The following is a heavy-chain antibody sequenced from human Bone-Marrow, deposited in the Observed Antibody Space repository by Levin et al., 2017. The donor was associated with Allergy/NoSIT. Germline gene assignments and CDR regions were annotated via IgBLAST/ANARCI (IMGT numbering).Heavy chain of an antibody. CDR1: GASVTSRGYY. D-gene: IGHD3/OR15-3a*01. J-gene: IGHJ5*01. Sequence: PSETLSLTCSVSGASVTSRGYYWSWLRQPPGKGLEWIGYISYSGSTNDNDSLESRVTVLADTSKNHFSLRLKSVTAADTAVYYCARLTPATTQNDFLDRYYIDSWGQGTLVIVSS. CDR2: ISYSGST. CDR3: ARLTPATTQNDFLDRYYIDS. V-gene: IGHV4-61*03.